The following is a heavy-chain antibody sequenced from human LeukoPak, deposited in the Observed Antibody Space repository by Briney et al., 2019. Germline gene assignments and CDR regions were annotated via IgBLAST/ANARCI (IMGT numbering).Heavy chain of an antibody. CDR2: INSDGSST. Sequence: GGSLRLSCAASGFTFSSYWTHWVRQAPGKGLVWVSRINSDGSSTSYADSVKGRFTISRDNAKNTLYLQMNGLRAEDTAVYYCARGYRIAVAGTAAFDYWGQGTLVTVSS. CDR3: ARGYRIAVAGTAAFDY. D-gene: IGHD6-13*01. J-gene: IGHJ4*02. CDR1: GFTFSSYW. V-gene: IGHV3-74*01.